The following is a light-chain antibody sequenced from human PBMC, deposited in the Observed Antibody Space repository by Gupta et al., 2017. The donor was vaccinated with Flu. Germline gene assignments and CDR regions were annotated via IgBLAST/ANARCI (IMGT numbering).Light chain of an antibody. CDR3: QQYNDWPLT. V-gene: IGKV3-15*01. CDR2: VAS. Sequence: PATLSVSPGERATLSCRASQSVSSNLAWYQQKPGQAPRLLIYVASTRATGIPARFSGSGSGTEFTLTISSLQSEDFAVYYCQQYNDWPLTFGGGTKVEIK. J-gene: IGKJ4*01. CDR1: QSVSSN.